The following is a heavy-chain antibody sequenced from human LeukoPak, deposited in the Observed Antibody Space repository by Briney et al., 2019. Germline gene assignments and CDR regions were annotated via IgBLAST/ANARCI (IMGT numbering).Heavy chain of an antibody. V-gene: IGHV4-30-2*05. CDR2: IYYSGST. CDR1: GGSISSGGHS. Sequence: SETLSLTCTVSGGSISSGGHSWSWIRQPPGKGLEWIGYIYYSGSTYYNPSLKSRVTISVDTSKNQFSLKLSSVTAADTAVYYCARVAPGPPATGYDFWSGYSYYYYGMDVWGQGTTVIVSS. J-gene: IGHJ6*02. D-gene: IGHD3-3*01. CDR3: ARVAPGPPATGYDFWSGYSYYYYGMDV.